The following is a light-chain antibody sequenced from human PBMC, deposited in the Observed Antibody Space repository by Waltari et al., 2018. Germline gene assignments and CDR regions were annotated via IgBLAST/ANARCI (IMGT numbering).Light chain of an antibody. V-gene: IGLV2-14*01. Sequence: QSALTQPASVSGSPGQSITIPCTGPTSDLGGYNDVSWYQQHPGKAPKLMIYDVSSRPSGVSNRFSGSKSGNTASLIISGLQAEDEADYYCSSFTSSSTWVFGGGTKLTVL. CDR1: TSDLGGYND. CDR3: SSFTSSSTWV. CDR2: DVS. J-gene: IGLJ3*02.